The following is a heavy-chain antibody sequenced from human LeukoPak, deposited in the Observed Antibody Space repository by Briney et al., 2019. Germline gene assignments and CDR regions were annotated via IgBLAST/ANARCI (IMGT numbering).Heavy chain of an antibody. CDR1: GFTFRSYW. V-gene: IGHV3-7*04. CDR2: IEQDGSEK. J-gene: IGHJ4*02. Sequence: GGSLRLSCAASGFTFRSYWMSWVRQAPGKGLEWVANIEQDGSEKYSVDSVKGRFTISRDNAKNSLYLQMNSLRAEDTAVYYCARGHSSTWYSYPFDYWGQGTLVTVSS. D-gene: IGHD6-13*01. CDR3: ARGHSSTWYSYPFDY.